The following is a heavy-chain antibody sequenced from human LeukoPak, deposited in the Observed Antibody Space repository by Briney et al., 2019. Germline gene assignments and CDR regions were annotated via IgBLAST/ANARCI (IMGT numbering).Heavy chain of an antibody. J-gene: IGHJ5*02. V-gene: IGHV4-59*12. D-gene: IGHD5-24*01. Sequence: SETLSLTCTVSGGSISSYYWSWIRQPPGKGLEWIGYIYYSGSTNYNPSLKSRVTISVDTSKNQFSLKLSSVTAADTAVYYCARLQIEDFPIRTNWFDPWGQGTLVTVSS. CDR2: IYYSGST. CDR3: ARLQIEDFPIRTNWFDP. CDR1: GGSISSYY.